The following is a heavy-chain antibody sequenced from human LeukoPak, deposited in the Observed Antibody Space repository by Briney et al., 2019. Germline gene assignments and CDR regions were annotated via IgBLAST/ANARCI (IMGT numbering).Heavy chain of an antibody. J-gene: IGHJ5*02. Sequence: ASVKVSCKASGYTFTSYDINWVRQATGQGLEWMGWMNPNSGNTGYAQKFQGRVTMTRNTSISTAYMELSSLRSEDTAVYYRASSPGGAAAGTEWFDPWGQGTLVTVSS. V-gene: IGHV1-8*01. CDR2: MNPNSGNT. CDR3: ASSPGGAAAGTEWFDP. CDR1: GYTFTSYD. D-gene: IGHD6-13*01.